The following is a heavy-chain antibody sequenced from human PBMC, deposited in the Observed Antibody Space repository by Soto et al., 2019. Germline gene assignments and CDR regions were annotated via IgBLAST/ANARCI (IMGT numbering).Heavy chain of an antibody. V-gene: IGHV3-30*18. J-gene: IGHJ6*02. CDR2: ISNDGSNE. CDR3: AKNWGSGKGYYYGMDV. Sequence: PGGSLRLSCAASGFTFSSYAMHWVRQAPGKGLDWVAVISNDGSNEYYADSVKGRFTISRDNSKNTLYVQMNSLRGEDTAVYYCAKNWGSGKGYYYGMDVWGQGTTVTVSS. D-gene: IGHD3-10*01. CDR1: GFTFSSYA.